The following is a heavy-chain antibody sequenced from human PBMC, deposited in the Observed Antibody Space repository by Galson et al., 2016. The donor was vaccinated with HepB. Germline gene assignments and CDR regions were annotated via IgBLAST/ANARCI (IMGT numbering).Heavy chain of an antibody. V-gene: IGHV3-23*01. CDR3: VQGSTAPAV. Sequence: SLRLSCAASGFTFNIYGMTWVRQAPGKGLEVVSSISRSGDSTDYADSVKGRFIISRDNTKNTLSLQMNSLRAEDTAVYYCVQGSTAPAVWGKGTTVTVSS. CDR1: GFTFNIYG. D-gene: IGHD2-2*01. J-gene: IGHJ6*04. CDR2: ISRSGDST.